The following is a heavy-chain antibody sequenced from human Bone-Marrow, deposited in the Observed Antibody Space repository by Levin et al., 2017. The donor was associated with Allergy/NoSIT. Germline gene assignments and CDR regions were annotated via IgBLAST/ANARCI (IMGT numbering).Heavy chain of an antibody. J-gene: IGHJ4*02. V-gene: IGHV4-59*01. CDR1: GGSISSYY. CDR2: IYYSGST. CDR3: ARVGYSGYVPFDY. D-gene: IGHD5-12*01. Sequence: SETLSLTCTVSGGSISSYYWSWIRQPPGKGLEWIGYIYYSGSTNYNPSLKSRVTISVDTSKNQFSLKLSSVTAADTAVYYCARVGYSGYVPFDYWGQGTLVTVSS.